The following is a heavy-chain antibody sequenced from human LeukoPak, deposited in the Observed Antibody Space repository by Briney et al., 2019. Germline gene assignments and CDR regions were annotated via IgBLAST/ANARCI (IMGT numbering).Heavy chain of an antibody. J-gene: IGHJ3*02. D-gene: IGHD6-13*01. V-gene: IGHV1-69*13. CDR1: GGTFSSYA. CDR3: ARDGGYSSSRGAFDI. Sequence: ASVKVSCKASGGTFSSYAISWVRQAPGQGFEWMGGIIPIFGTANYPQKFQGRVTITADESTSTAYMELSSLRSEDAAVYYCARDGGYSSSRGAFDIWGQGTMVTVSS. CDR2: IIPIFGTA.